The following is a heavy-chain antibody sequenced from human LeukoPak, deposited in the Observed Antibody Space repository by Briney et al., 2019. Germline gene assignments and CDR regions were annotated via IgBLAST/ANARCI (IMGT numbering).Heavy chain of an antibody. CDR3: AREGDSSGYYYVTHFDY. V-gene: IGHV4-4*07. D-gene: IGHD3-22*01. CDR1: GGSISSYY. J-gene: IGHJ4*02. Sequence: SETLSLTCTVSGGSISSYYWSWIRQPAGKGLEWIGRIYTSGSTNYNPSLKSRVTMSVDTSKNQFSLKLSFVTAADTAVYYCAREGDSSGYYYVTHFDYWGQGTLVTVSS. CDR2: IYTSGST.